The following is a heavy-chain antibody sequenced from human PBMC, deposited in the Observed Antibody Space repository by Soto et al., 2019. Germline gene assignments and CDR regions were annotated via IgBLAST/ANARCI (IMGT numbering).Heavy chain of an antibody. CDR2: TYYSTKWYN. J-gene: IGHJ4*02. V-gene: IGHV6-1*01. D-gene: IGHD3-16*01. CDR1: GDGVSRNIAA. CDR3: ARFVGGAVDY. Sequence: QTLSLTCAISGDGVSRNIAAWNWITQSQSIGVVYLGRTYYSTKWYNDYAVSVKSRTTIKPDMPKNRLSLELNSVTPGATAVYCCARFVGGAVDYWGQGTLVTVSS.